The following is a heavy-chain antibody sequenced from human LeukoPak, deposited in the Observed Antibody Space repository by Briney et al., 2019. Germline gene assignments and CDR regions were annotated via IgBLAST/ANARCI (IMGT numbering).Heavy chain of an antibody. Sequence: PGGSLRLSCAASGFTFSSYAMSWVRQAPGKGLEWVSAISGSGGSTYYADSVKGRFTISRDNSKNTLYLQMNSLRAEDTAVYYCAKDIARFGELWGAFDIWGQGTMVTVSS. D-gene: IGHD3-10*01. CDR3: AKDIARFGELWGAFDI. J-gene: IGHJ3*02. CDR2: ISGSGGST. CDR1: GFTFSSYA. V-gene: IGHV3-23*01.